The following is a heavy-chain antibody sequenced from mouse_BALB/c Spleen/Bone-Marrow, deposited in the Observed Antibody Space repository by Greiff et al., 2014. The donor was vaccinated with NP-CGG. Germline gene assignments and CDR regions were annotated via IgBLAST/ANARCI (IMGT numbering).Heavy chain of an antibody. CDR3: ARVGDNRHFDV. CDR1: GYSFTGYN. Sequence: EVKLVESGPELEKPGASVKISCKASGYSFTGYNMNWVKQSNGKSLEWIGNIDPYYGGTDYNQRFKGKATLTVDKSSSTAYMQLKSLTSEDSAVNYCARVGDNRHFDVWGAGTTVTVSS. V-gene: IGHV1-39*01. J-gene: IGHJ1*01. CDR2: IDPYYGGT. D-gene: IGHD3-3*01.